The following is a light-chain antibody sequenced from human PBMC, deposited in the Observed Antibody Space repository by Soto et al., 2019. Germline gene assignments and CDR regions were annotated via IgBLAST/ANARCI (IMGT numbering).Light chain of an antibody. CDR3: QQLNTFPVT. CDR1: QGISSY. J-gene: IGKJ5*01. V-gene: IGKV1-9*01. CDR2: ASS. Sequence: DIQLTQSPSFLSASVGDRVTITCRASQGISSYLAWYQQTPGKAPKLLIYASSTLQSGVPSRFNGSGSGTEFTLTISSLQPEDFATYYCQQLNTFPVTFGQGTRLDI.